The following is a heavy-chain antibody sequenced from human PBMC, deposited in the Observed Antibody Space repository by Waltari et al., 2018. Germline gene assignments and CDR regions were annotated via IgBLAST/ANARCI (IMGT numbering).Heavy chain of an antibody. CDR3: AKDRGTTGTRAYFDY. V-gene: IGHV3-23*01. CDR1: GFTFSSYA. CDR2: ISGSGGST. D-gene: IGHD1-1*01. Sequence: EVQLLESGGGLVQPVGSLSLSWPASGFTFSSYAMSWVRQAPGKGLEGVSAISGSGGSTYYADSVKSRFTISRDNSKSTLYLQMNSLRAEDTAVYYCAKDRGTTGTRAYFDYWGQGTLVTVSS. J-gene: IGHJ4*02.